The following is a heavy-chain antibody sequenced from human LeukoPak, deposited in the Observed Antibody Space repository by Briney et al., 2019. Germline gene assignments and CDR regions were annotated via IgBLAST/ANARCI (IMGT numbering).Heavy chain of an antibody. CDR3: ARGAPTGY. CDR2: IYYSGST. V-gene: IGHV4-59*01. CDR1: GGSISSYY. J-gene: IGHJ4*02. Sequence: PSETLSLTCTVSGGSISSYYLSWIRQPPGEGLEWIGYIYYSGSTNYNPSLKSRVTISVDTSKNQFSLKLSSVTAADTAVYYCARGAPTGYWGQGTLVTVSS.